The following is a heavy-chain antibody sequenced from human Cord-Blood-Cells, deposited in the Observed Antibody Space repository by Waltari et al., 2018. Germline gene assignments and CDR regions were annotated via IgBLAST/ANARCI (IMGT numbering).Heavy chain of an antibody. J-gene: IGHJ3*02. CDR2: IIPIFGTA. CDR3: ARDSQSAGDILTGGAFDI. Sequence: QVQLVQSGAEVKKPGSSVKVSCKASGGTFSSYAISWVRQAPGQGLEWMGVIIPIFGTANYAQKFQGRVTITADESTSTAYMELSSLRSEDTAVYYCARDSQSAGDILTGGAFDIWGQGTMVTVSS. D-gene: IGHD3-9*01. V-gene: IGHV1-69*01. CDR1: GGTFSSYA.